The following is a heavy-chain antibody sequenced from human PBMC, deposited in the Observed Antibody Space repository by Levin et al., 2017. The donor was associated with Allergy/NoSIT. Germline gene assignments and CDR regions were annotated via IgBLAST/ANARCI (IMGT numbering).Heavy chain of an antibody. D-gene: IGHD3-16*02. CDR2: IRNKAHGGTT. V-gene: IGHV3-49*04. CDR1: GFTFGDYA. Sequence: GGSLRLSCTGSGFTFGDYAMSWVRQAPGKGLEWVGFIRNKAHGGTTEYAASVKGRLTISRDDSKSIAYLQMNSLKTEDTAVYFCARGGPPNYDYNWGNYRDGYFDYWGKGTLVTVSS. CDR3: ARGGPPNYDYNWGNYRDGYFDY. J-gene: IGHJ4*01.